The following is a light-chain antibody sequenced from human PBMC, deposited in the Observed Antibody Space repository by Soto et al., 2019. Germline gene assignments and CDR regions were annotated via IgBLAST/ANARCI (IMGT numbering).Light chain of an antibody. CDR3: QQHINWPLT. CDR2: EAS. CDR1: QSVRSN. Sequence: EIVMTQSPVTLSVSPGERATLSCRASQSVRSNLAWYQQKPGQAPRLLMYEASNRATGIPARFSGSGSGADFTLTISSLEPEDFALYYCQQHINWPLTFGGGTKVDIK. V-gene: IGKV3-11*01. J-gene: IGKJ4*01.